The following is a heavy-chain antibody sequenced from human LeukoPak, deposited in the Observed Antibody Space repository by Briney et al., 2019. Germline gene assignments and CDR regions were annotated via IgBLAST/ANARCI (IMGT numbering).Heavy chain of an antibody. CDR2: ISGSGSHT. J-gene: IGHJ3*02. CDR1: GFTFSDYY. CDR3: ARALIGWFGELTKDGSGAFDI. D-gene: IGHD3-10*01. V-gene: IGHV3-11*06. Sequence: PGGSLRLSCAASGFTFSDYYMSWIRQAPGKGLEWLSYISGSGSHTTYADSVRGRFTISRDNAKNSLSLQVNSLRADDTAVYYCARALIGWFGELTKDGSGAFDIWGQGTMVTASS.